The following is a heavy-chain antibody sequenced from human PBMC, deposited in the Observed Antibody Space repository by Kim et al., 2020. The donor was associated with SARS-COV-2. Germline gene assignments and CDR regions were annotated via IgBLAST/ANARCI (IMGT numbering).Heavy chain of an antibody. D-gene: IGHD1-1*01. CDR2: T. CDR3: ARDRPGPTFDS. J-gene: IGHJ4*02. Sequence: TNDAQKLQGRVTMTTDTSTSTAYMELRSLRSDDTAVYYCARDRPGPTFDSWGQGTLVTVSS. V-gene: IGHV1-18*01.